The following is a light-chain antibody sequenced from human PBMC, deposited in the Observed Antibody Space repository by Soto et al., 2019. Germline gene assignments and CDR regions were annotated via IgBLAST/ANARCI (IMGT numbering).Light chain of an antibody. CDR2: DAS. V-gene: IGKV1-33*01. CDR3: QQHENPPYT. CDR1: QDISNY. J-gene: IGKJ2*01. Sequence: DIQMTQSPSSLSASVGDRVTITCQASQDISNYLNWYQQKPGKAPKLLIYDASNLETGVPSRFSGSGYGTDFTLTISSLQPEDRATYHGQQHENPPYTFGQGNKLEIK.